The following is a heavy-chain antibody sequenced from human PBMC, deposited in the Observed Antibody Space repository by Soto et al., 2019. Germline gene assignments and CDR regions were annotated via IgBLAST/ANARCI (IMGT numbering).Heavy chain of an antibody. D-gene: IGHD2-2*01. CDR1: GFSFRSYA. V-gene: IGHV3-23*01. J-gene: IGHJ5*02. Sequence: EVLLLESGGGLVHPGGSLRLSCAGSGFSFRSYAIDWVRQAPGKGLEWVSAISGDAATTSYAESVKGRFAISRDNSKSTLYLQMSRLRVEDTAVYYCARDRFRTASSCYFTWGQGTRVTVSS. CDR2: ISGDAATT. CDR3: ARDRFRTASSCYFT.